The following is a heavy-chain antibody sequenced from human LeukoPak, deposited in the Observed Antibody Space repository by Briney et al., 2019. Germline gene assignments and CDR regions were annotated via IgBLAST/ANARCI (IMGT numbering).Heavy chain of an antibody. Sequence: GGSLRLSCAASGFTFSSYSMNWVRQAPGKGLEWVSSISSSSYIYYADSVKGRFTISRDNAKNSLYLQMNSLRAEDTAVYYCARGISGNDAFDIWGQGTMVTVSS. CDR3: ARGISGNDAFDI. CDR2: ISSSSYI. CDR1: GFTFSSYS. V-gene: IGHV3-21*01. J-gene: IGHJ3*02. D-gene: IGHD1-20*01.